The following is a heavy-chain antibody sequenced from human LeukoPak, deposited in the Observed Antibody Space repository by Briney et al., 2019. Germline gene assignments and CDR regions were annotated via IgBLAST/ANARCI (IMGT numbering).Heavy chain of an antibody. D-gene: IGHD2/OR15-2a*01. CDR3: AADVIYESD. CDR1: GFTFINPA. J-gene: IGHJ4*02. V-gene: IGHV1-58*01. Sequence: SVKVSCKTSGFTFINPALQWVRQAVGQRLEWIGWIVVGSGNTNYAQKFQKRVTITRDMSTSTAYMELSSLRSEDTAVYYCAADVIYESDWGQGTLVTVSS. CDR2: IVVGSGNT.